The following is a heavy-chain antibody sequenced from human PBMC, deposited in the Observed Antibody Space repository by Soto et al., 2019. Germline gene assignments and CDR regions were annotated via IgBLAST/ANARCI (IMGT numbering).Heavy chain of an antibody. CDR1: SGSISSHNW. CDR2: IAHTGAI. D-gene: IGHD3-22*01. CDR3: ASHLVVTRTRGFDH. V-gene: IGHV4-4*02. Sequence: QVQLQESGPGLVKPSGTLSLTCAVSSGSISSHNWWSWVRQPPGKGLEWIGEIAHTGAINYNPSLKIRATISVDNSTNHFSLRLSSVTAADTAVYYCASHLVVTRTRGFDHWGQGTLVTVSS. J-gene: IGHJ4*02.